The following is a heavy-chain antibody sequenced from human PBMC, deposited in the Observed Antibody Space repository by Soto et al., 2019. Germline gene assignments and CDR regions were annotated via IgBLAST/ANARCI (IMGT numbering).Heavy chain of an antibody. CDR3: AKDQDFWSGYPDYYYYGMDV. J-gene: IGHJ6*02. CDR2: ISYDGSNK. D-gene: IGHD3-3*01. V-gene: IGHV3-30*18. Sequence: GGSLILSCAASGFTFSSYGMHWVRQAPGKGLEWVAVISYDGSNKYYADSVKGRFTISRDNSKNTLYLQMNSLRAEDTAVYYCAKDQDFWSGYPDYYYYGMDVWGQGTTVTVSS. CDR1: GFTFSSYG.